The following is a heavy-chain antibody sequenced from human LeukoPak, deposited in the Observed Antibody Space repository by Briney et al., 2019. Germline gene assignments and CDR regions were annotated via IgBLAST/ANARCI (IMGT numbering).Heavy chain of an antibody. V-gene: IGHV4-4*09. D-gene: IGHD6-13*01. CDR2: IYTSGST. J-gene: IGHJ5*02. Sequence: SETLSLTCTVSGGSISSYYWSWIRQPPGKGLEWIGYIYTSGSTSYNPSLKSRVTISVDTSKNQFSLKLSSVTAADTAVYYCARPTGYSSSWYWFDPWGQGTLVTVSS. CDR1: GGSISSYY. CDR3: ARPTGYSSSWYWFDP.